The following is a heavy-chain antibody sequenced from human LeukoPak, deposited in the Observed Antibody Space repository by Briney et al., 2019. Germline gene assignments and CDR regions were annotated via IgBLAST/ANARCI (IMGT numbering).Heavy chain of an antibody. J-gene: IGHJ5*02. CDR1: GASIDSGRYS. D-gene: IGHD4-11*01. CDR3: ARGTPYNP. CDR2: IHYSGTT. V-gene: IGHV4-39*07. Sequence: SETLSLTCTVSGASIDSGRYSWGWIRQPPGKGLEWIGSIHYSGTTYYNPSLKSRVTISIDTSNNQFSLKLSSVTAADTAVYYCARGTPYNPWGQGTPVTVSS.